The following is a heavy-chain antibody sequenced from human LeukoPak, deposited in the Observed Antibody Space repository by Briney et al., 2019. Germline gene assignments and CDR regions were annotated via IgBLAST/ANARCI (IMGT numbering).Heavy chain of an antibody. Sequence: PPGGSLRLSCAVSGVTVSTNYMGWVRQAPGKGLEWVAVIWYVGSNKYYADSVKGRFTISRDNSKNTLYLQMNSLRAEDTAVYYCARNYGSGSYYPFDYWGQGTLVTVSS. CDR1: GVTVSTNY. CDR2: IWYVGSNK. D-gene: IGHD3-10*01. CDR3: ARNYGSGSYYPFDY. V-gene: IGHV3-33*08. J-gene: IGHJ4*02.